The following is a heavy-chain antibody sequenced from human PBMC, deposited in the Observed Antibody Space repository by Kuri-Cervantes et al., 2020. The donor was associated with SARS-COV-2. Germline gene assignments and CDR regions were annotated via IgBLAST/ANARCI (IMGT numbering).Heavy chain of an antibody. V-gene: IGHV4-4*07. CDR1: GGSISSHY. CDR2: IYHSGST. Sequence: GSLRLSCTVSGGSISSHYWSWIRQPAGKGMEWIGSIYHSGSTYYNPYLKSRVTISVDTSKNQFSLKLSSVTAADTAVYYCAREVERIVVVPAAILSIVTSNWFDPWGQGTMVTVSS. CDR3: AREVERIVVVPAAILSIVTSNWFDP. D-gene: IGHD2-2*02. J-gene: IGHJ5*02.